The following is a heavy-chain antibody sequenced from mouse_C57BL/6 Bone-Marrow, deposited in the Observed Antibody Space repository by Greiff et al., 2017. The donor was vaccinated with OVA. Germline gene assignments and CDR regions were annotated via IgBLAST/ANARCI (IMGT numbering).Heavy chain of an antibody. V-gene: IGHV1-82*01. CDR1: GYAFSSSW. J-gene: IGHJ1*03. CDR2: IYPGDGDT. D-gene: IGHD2-4*01. Sequence: VQLQQSGPELVKPGASVKISCKASGYAFSSSWMNWVKQRPGKGLEWIGRIYPGDGDTNYNGKLKGNATLTADKSSSTAYMQLSSLTSEDSAVYFCAREDDYDWYFDVWGTGTTVTVSS. CDR3: AREDDYDWYFDV.